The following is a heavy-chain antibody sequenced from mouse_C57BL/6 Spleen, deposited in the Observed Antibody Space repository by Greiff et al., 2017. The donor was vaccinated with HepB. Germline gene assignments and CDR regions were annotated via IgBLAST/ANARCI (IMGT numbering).Heavy chain of an antibody. Sequence: EVMLVESGGGLVKPGGSLKLSCAASGFTFSDYGMHWVRQAPEKGLEWVAYISSGSSAIYYEETVKGRFTISRDKAKNNLFLQMSSLRSEDTAMYYCARKINTVVAMDYWGQGTSVTVSS. J-gene: IGHJ4*01. CDR3: ARKINTVVAMDY. CDR1: GFTFSDYG. CDR2: ISSGSSAI. D-gene: IGHD1-1*01. V-gene: IGHV5-17*01.